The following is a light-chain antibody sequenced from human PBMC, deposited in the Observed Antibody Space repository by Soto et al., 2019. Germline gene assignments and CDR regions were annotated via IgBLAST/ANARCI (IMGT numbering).Light chain of an antibody. CDR2: DAS. CDR3: QQYNNWPRT. V-gene: IGKV3D-15*01. J-gene: IGKJ1*01. Sequence: IVLTQSPDTLSVSPGERATLSCRAIQSISRTLAWYQQKSGQPPRLLIYDASTRATGFPARFSGSGSGTEFTLTISSLQFEDFAVYYCQQYNNWPRTFGQGTKVDIK. CDR1: QSISRT.